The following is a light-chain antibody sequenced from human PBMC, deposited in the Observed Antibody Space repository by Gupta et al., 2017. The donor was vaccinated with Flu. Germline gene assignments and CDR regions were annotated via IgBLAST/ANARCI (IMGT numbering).Light chain of an antibody. CDR2: EVS. J-gene: IGLJ1*01. CDR1: STDIGGYNY. V-gene: IGLV2-14*01. Sequence: QSALTQPASVSGSPGQSITISCTETSTDIGGYNYVSWYQQRPGKAPKLMIYEVSNRPSGVSNRFSGSKFGNTASLTISGLQAEDEAEYYCCSYRTSNTYVFGTGTKLTVL. CDR3: CSYRTSNTYV.